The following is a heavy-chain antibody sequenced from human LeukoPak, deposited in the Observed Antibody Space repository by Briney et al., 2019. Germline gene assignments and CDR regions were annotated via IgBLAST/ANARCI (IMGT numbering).Heavy chain of an antibody. V-gene: IGHV3-21*01. CDR2: ISSSSSYI. D-gene: IGHD4-23*01. Sequence: GGSLRLSCAASGFTFSSYSMDWVRQAPGKGLEWVSSISSSSSYIYYADSVKGRFTISRDNAKNSLYLQMNSLRAEDTAVYYCARVRQLVLSVTPGDYYYGMDVWGQGTTVTVSS. CDR1: GFTFSSYS. J-gene: IGHJ6*02. CDR3: ARVRQLVLSVTPGDYYYGMDV.